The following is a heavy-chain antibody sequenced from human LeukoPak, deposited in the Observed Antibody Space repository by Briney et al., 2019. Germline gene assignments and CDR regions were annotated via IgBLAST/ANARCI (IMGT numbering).Heavy chain of an antibody. J-gene: IGHJ4*02. D-gene: IGHD6-13*01. CDR3: ARFSEYSSSWYYFDY. CDR1: GYTFTSYY. CDR2: INPSGGST. V-gene: IGHV1-46*01. Sequence: VASVKVSCKASGYTFTSYYMHWVRQAPGQGLEWMGIINPSGGSTSCAQKFQGRVTMTRDTSTSTVYMELSSLRSEDAAVYYCARFSEYSSSWYYFDYWGQGTLVTVSS.